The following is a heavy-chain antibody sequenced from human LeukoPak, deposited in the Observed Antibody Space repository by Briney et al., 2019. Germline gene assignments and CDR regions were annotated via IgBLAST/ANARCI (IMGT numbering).Heavy chain of an antibody. CDR2: IYYSGST. CDR1: GGSISSYY. CDR3: ARGGGTMKYYYYGMDV. D-gene: IGHD1-1*01. V-gene: IGHV4-59*01. Sequence: PSETLSLTCTVSGGSISSYYRSWIRQPPGKGLEWIGYIYYSGSTNYNHSLKSRVTISVDTSKNQFSLKLSSVTAADTAVYYCARGGGTMKYYYYGMDVWGQGTTVTVSS. J-gene: IGHJ6*02.